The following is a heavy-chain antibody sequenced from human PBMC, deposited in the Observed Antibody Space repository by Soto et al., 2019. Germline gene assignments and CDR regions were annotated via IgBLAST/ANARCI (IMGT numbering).Heavy chain of an antibody. CDR2: IYNNGYT. D-gene: IGHD2-21*01. CDR3: ARENCGGGDCSTIDY. V-gene: IGHV4-30-4*01. Sequence: QVRLQESGPGLVKPSETLSLTCSVSGGSISVGDYYWSWIRQPPGKGLEWIGYIYNNGYTDYIPSLHSRVSISVDTSKNQFYLRLSSVTAADTAVYYCARENCGGGDCSTIDYWGQGTLATVSS. J-gene: IGHJ4*02. CDR1: GGSISVGDYY.